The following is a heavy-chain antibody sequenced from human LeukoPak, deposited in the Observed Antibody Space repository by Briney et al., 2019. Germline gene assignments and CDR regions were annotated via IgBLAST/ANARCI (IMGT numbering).Heavy chain of an antibody. CDR2: ISGSGDNT. CDR3: ARRCSSTSCLQY. J-gene: IGHJ4*02. D-gene: IGHD2-2*01. V-gene: IGHV3-23*01. CDR1: GFTFSSYG. Sequence: GGSLRLSCAASGFTFSSYGMHWVRQAPGKGLEWVSAISGSGDNTYYADSVKGRFTVSRDNSKNTLYVQMKSLRAEDTAVYYCARRCSSTSCLQYWGQGTLVTVSS.